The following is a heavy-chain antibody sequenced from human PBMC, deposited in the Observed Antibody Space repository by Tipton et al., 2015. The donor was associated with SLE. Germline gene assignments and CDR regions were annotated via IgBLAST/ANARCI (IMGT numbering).Heavy chain of an antibody. Sequence: TLSLTCSVSGVSVRSNYYYWGWIRQPPGQALEWIGTIYYSGTTYYSPSFKSRVTISVDTSKDQFSLKLNSVTAADTAVYYCARDRGYWGQGTMVTVSS. CDR2: IYYSGTT. V-gene: IGHV4-39*07. J-gene: IGHJ4*02. CDR1: GVSVRSNYYY. CDR3: ARDRGY. D-gene: IGHD3-16*01.